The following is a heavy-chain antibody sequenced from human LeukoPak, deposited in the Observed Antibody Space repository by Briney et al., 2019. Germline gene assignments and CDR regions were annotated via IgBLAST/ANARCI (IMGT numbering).Heavy chain of an antibody. D-gene: IGHD5-12*01. CDR2: IYNSGST. CDR1: GFTLSSSY. Sequence: PGRSLTLSCLVSGFTLSSSYMSWVRQAPGKGLEWVSVIYNSGSTHYADSVKGRFTISRDNSKNTLYLQMNSLRAEDTAVYYCARDRTGYSGYDSASWFFDYWGQGTLVTVSS. CDR3: ARDRTGYSGYDSASWFFDY. V-gene: IGHV3-53*01. J-gene: IGHJ4*02.